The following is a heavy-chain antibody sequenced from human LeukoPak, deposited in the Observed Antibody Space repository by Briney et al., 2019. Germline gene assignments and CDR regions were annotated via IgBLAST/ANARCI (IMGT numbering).Heavy chain of an antibody. Sequence: SETLSLTCSVSGYSISSGYYWGWIRQPPGKGLEWIGEINHSGSTNYNPSLKSRVTISVDTSKNQFSLKLSSVTAADTAVYYCARTRYYYNSRSYGAPYYFDYWGQGTLVTVSS. V-gene: IGHV4-38-2*02. CDR3: ARTRYYYNSRSYGAPYYFDY. CDR2: INHSGST. CDR1: GYSISSGYY. J-gene: IGHJ4*02. D-gene: IGHD3-10*01.